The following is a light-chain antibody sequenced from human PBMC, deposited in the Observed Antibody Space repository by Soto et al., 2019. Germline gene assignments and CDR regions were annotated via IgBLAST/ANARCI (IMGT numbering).Light chain of an antibody. J-gene: IGLJ2*01. CDR1: SSNIGSNT. CDR2: NNN. Sequence: QSVLTQPPSASGTPGQRVTISCSGSSSNIGSNTVNWYQQLPGTAPQLLIFNNNQRPSGLPDRFSGSKSGTSASLAISGLQSDDEADYYCAAWDDSLNGQVVFGGGTKLTVL. CDR3: AAWDDSLNGQVV. V-gene: IGLV1-44*01.